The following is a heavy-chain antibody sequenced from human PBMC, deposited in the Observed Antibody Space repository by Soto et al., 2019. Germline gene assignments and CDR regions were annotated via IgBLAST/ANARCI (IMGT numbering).Heavy chain of an antibody. Sequence: VQLVESGGGLVKPGGSLTLSCAASGFAFRSYNMNWVRQAPGKGLEWVASISSGSSNIYYADSVKGRFTISRDNAKNLLFLQMDSLRAEDSAVYYCASATVVAATFDFWGQGTLVTVSS. D-gene: IGHD2-15*01. CDR3: ASATVVAATFDF. CDR2: ISSGSSNI. J-gene: IGHJ4*02. V-gene: IGHV3-21*01. CDR1: GFAFRSYN.